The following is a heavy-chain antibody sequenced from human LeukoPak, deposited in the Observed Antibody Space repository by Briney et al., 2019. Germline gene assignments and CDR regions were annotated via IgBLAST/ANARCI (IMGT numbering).Heavy chain of an antibody. D-gene: IGHD3-22*01. CDR1: GFTFSSYG. V-gene: IGHV3-30*03. CDR2: ISYDGSNK. Sequence: GRSLRLSCAASGFTFSSYGMHWVRQAPGKGLEWVAVISYDGSNKYYVDSVKGRFTISRDNAKNSLYLQMNSLRAEDTAVYYCARVSGHYYDSSGYSYYYYYYMDVWGKGTTVTVSS. CDR3: ARVSGHYYDSSGYSYYYYYYMDV. J-gene: IGHJ6*03.